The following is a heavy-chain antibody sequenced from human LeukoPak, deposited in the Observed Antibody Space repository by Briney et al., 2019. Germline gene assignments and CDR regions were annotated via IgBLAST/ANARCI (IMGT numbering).Heavy chain of an antibody. CDR1: GGSISSSSYY. CDR2: IYYSGST. V-gene: IGHV4-39*01. J-gene: IGHJ4*02. CDR3: ARLPLGYCGGDCYDGDY. D-gene: IGHD2-21*01. Sequence: PSETLSLTCTVSGGSISSSSYYWGWIRQPPGKGLEWIGSIYYSGSTCYNPSLKSRVTISVDTSKNQFSLKLSSVTAADTAVYYCARLPLGYCGGDCYDGDYWGQGTLVTVSS.